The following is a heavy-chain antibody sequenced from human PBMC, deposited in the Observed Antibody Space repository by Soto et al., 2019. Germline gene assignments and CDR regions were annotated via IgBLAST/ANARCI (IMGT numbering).Heavy chain of an antibody. V-gene: IGHV3-11*01. J-gene: IGHJ4*02. CDR2: ISSSGSTI. D-gene: IGHD4-17*01. CDR3: ARARYTVTTFDY. CDR1: GFTFSDYY. Sequence: GGSLRLSCAASGFTFSDYYMSWIRQAPGKGLEWVSYISSSGSTIYYADSVKGRFTISRDNAKNSLYLQVNSLRAEDTAVYYCARARYTVTTFDYWGQGTRVTVSS.